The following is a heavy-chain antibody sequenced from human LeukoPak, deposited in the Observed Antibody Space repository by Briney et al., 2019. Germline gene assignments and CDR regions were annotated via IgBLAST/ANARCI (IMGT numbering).Heavy chain of an antibody. J-gene: IGHJ6*03. CDR2: IIPIFGTA. D-gene: IGHD2-2*01. CDR3: ARADIVVVPAAIRGYYYMDV. Sequence: SVKFSCKASGGTFSSYAISWVRQAPGQGLEWMGGIIPIFGTANYAQKFQGRVTITADESTSTAYMELSSLRSEDTAVYYCARADIVVVPAAIRGYYYMDVWGKGTTVTVSS. CDR1: GGTFSSYA. V-gene: IGHV1-69*13.